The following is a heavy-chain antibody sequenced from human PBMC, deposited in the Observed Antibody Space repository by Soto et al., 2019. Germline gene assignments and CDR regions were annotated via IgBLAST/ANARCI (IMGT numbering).Heavy chain of an antibody. CDR2: ISGSGGST. D-gene: IGHD6-6*01. CDR3: AKGPQEQLGPHNWFDP. V-gene: IGHV3-23*01. CDR1: GFTFSSYA. J-gene: IGHJ5*02. Sequence: GGSLRLSCAASGFTFSSYAMSWVRQAPGKGLEWVSAISGSGGSTYYADSVKGRFTISRDNSKNTLYLQMNSLRAEDTAVYYCAKGPQEQLGPHNWFDPWGQGTLVTVSS.